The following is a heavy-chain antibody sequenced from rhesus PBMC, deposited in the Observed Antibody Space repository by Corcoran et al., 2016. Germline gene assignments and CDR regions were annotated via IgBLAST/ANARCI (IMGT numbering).Heavy chain of an antibody. Sequence: QLQLQESGPGLVKPSETLSVTCAVSGGSISSSYWSWIRQAPGEGLEWIGRSSCSGGKTDYKPSLKRRVTNSTDTSKKQFSLKVRSVTAAETAGYDWGNSNYGGDYGGEGVLVSVSS. V-gene: IGHV4-173*01. D-gene: IGHD4-23*01. CDR2: SSCSGGKT. CDR1: GGSISSSY. J-gene: IGHJ4*01. CDR3: GNSNYGGDY.